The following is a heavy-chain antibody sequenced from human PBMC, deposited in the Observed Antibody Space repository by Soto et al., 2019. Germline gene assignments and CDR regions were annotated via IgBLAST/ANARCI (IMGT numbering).Heavy chain of an antibody. J-gene: IGHJ4*02. CDR1: GFTFSSYA. CDR3: ASLLAAAEESFDY. Sequence: QVQLVESGGGVVQPGRSLSLSCAASGFTFSSYARHWVRQAPGKGLEWVAVISCDGSNKYYADSVKGRFTISRDNSKNTLYLQMNSLRAADTAVYYCASLLAAAEESFDYWGQGTLVTVSS. D-gene: IGHD6-13*01. CDR2: ISCDGSNK. V-gene: IGHV3-30-3*01.